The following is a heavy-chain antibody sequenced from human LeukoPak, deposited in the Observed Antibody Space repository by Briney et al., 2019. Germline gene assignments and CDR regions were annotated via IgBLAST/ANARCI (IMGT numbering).Heavy chain of an antibody. CDR3: ARDKGYCSGGSCYSSDDAFDI. CDR1: GGSISSYY. D-gene: IGHD2-15*01. CDR2: IYTSGST. V-gene: IGHV4-4*07. Sequence: SETLSLTCAVSGGSISSYYWSWIRQPAGKGLEWVGRIYTSGSTNYNPSLRSRVTMSVDTSKNQFSLKLSSVTAADTAVYYCARDKGYCSGGSCYSSDDAFDIWGQGTMVTVSS. J-gene: IGHJ3*02.